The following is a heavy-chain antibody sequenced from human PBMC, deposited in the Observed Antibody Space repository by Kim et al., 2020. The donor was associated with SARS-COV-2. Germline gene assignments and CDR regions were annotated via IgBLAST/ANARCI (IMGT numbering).Heavy chain of an antibody. Sequence: GGSLRLSCAVSGFTLSSYDMSWVRQAPGQGLEWVSCLSGSVGDAYYADSVKGRFAISRDNSKNTLFLQMSSLRAEDTAVYYCAKGVGLELGFYYGMDVWGQGTTVTVSS. CDR1: GFTLSSYD. CDR2: LSGSVGDA. D-gene: IGHD1-7*01. J-gene: IGHJ6*02. V-gene: IGHV3-23*01. CDR3: AKGVGLELGFYYGMDV.